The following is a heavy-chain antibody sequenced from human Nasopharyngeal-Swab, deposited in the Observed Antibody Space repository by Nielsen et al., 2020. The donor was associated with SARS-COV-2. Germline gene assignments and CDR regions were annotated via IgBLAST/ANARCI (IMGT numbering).Heavy chain of an antibody. Sequence: WVRQAPGQGLEWMGIINPSGGSTSYAQKFQGRVTMTRDTSTSTVYMELSSLRSEDTAAYYCARDGGGSYYDSEYFQHWGQGTLVTVSS. V-gene: IGHV1-46*01. D-gene: IGHD1-26*01. J-gene: IGHJ1*01. CDR2: INPSGGST. CDR3: ARDGGGSYYDSEYFQH.